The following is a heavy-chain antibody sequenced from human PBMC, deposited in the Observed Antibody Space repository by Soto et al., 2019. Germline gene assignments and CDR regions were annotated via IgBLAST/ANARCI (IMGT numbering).Heavy chain of an antibody. Sequence: PGGSLRLSCAGSGFTFSSYSMNWVRQAPGKGLEWVSSISSSSSYIYYADSVKGRFTISRDNAKNSLYLQMNSLRAEDTAVYYCASIPMVRGVITIDYWGKGTLVTVSS. J-gene: IGHJ4*01. CDR1: GFTFSSYS. CDR2: ISSSSSYI. D-gene: IGHD3-10*01. V-gene: IGHV3-21*01. CDR3: ASIPMVRGVITIDY.